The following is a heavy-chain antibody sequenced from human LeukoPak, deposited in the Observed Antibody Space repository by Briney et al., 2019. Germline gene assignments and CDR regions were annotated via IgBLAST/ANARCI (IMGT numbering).Heavy chain of an antibody. CDR2: INHSGST. V-gene: IGHV4-34*01. D-gene: IGHD2-15*01. J-gene: IGHJ4*02. Sequence: SETLSLTCAVSGGSISSGGYYWSWIRQPPGKGLEWIGEINHSGSTNYNPSLKSRVTISVDTSKNQFSLKLSSVTAADTAVYYCATRRKDKIFDYWGQGTLVTVSS. CDR1: GGSISSGGYY. CDR3: ATRRKDKIFDY.